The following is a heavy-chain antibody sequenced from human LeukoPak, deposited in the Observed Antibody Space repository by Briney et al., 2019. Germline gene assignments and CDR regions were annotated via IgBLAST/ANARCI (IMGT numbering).Heavy chain of an antibody. CDR1: GFTFSSYG. CDR2: ISYDGSNK. D-gene: IGHD1-26*01. Sequence: GGSLRLSCAASGFTFSSYGMHWVRQAPGKGLEWVAVISYDGSNKYYADSVKGRFTISRDNSKNTLYLQMNSLRAEDTAVYYCAKDMGGSYELDYWGQGTLVTVSS. V-gene: IGHV3-30*18. CDR3: AKDMGGSYELDY. J-gene: IGHJ4*02.